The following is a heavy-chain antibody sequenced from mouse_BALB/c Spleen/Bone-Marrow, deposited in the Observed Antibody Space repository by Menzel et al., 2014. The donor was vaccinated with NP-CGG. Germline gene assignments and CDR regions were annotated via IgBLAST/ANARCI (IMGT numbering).Heavy chain of an antibody. CDR3: ARSLYGNYALDY. J-gene: IGHJ4*01. Sequence: EVKLVEPGPSLVKPSQTLSLTCSVTGDPITSGYWNWIRKFPGNKFEYMGYISYRGSAYHNPSLKSRFSITRDTSKNQYYLQLTSVTAEDTATYYCARSLYGNYALDYWGQGTSVTVSS. D-gene: IGHD1-1*02. CDR2: ISYRGSA. V-gene: IGHV3-8*02. CDR1: GDPITSGY.